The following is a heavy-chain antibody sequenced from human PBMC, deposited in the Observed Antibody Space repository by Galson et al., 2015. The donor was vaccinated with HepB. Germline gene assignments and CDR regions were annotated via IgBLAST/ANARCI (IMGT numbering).Heavy chain of an antibody. J-gene: IGHJ1*01. D-gene: IGHD5-12*01. Sequence: SLRLSCAASGFTFSNYGMHWVRQAPGKGLEWVAVISYHGNTKYYADSVKGRFTISRDNSKNTLYLQMNSLRAEDTAVYYCSKEYGSGYYVDDWGQDTLVTVSS. V-gene: IGHV3-30*18. CDR2: ISYHGNTK. CDR3: SKEYGSGYYVDD. CDR1: GFTFSNYG.